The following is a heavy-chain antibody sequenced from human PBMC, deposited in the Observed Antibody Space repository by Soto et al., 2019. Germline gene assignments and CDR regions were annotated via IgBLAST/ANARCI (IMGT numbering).Heavy chain of an antibody. CDR1: GFSLSTSGVG. J-gene: IGHJ4*02. CDR2: IYWDDDK. V-gene: IGHV2-5*02. CDR3: ATSSPPRILDS. Sequence: SGPTRVNPTLNLTLTCTFSGFSLSTSGVGVGWIRQPPGKALEWLALIYWDDDKRYSSSLNSRLTITKDTSKNQVVLTMTNMDPVDTATYYCATSSPPRILDSWGQGTLVTVS. D-gene: IGHD3-3*02.